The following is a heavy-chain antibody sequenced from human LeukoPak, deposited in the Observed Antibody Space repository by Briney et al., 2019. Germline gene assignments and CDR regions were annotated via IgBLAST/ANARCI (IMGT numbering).Heavy chain of an antibody. V-gene: IGHV4-59*01. D-gene: IGHD3-22*01. CDR2: ISYSGST. J-gene: IGHJ5*02. CDR1: GDSISNYY. CDR3: ARDLFHYDSTGYDYPNNWFDP. Sequence: SETLSLTCTVSGDSISNYYWSWIRQPPGKGLEWIGYISYSGSTNYNPSLKSRVTISVDTSKNQFSLKLKSVTAADTAVYYCARDLFHYDSTGYDYPNNWFDPWGQGTLVTVSS.